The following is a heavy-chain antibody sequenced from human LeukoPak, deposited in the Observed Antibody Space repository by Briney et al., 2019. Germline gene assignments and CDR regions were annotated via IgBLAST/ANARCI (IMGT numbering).Heavy chain of an antibody. J-gene: IGHJ6*02. CDR1: GFTFSDYY. V-gene: IGHV3-11*01. CDR2: ISSSGSTI. Sequence: GGSLRLSCAASGFTFSDYYMSWIRQAPGKGLEWVSYISSSGSTIYYADSVKGRFTISRDNAKNSLYLQMNSVRAEDTAVYYCARDPHYYYYGLDVWGQGATVTVSS. CDR3: ARDPHYYYYGLDV.